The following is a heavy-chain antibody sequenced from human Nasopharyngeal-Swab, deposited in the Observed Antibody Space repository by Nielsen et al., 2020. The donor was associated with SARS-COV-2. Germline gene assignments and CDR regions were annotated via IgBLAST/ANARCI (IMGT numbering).Heavy chain of an antibody. CDR2: INPNSGGT. CDR3: ARDDYGDYGYFGH. CDR1: GYTFIGYY. Sequence: ASVKVSCKASGYTFIGYYLHWVRQAPGQGLEWMGWINPNSGGTKYAQKFQGRVTMTSDTSINTAYMELRRLRSDDTAVYYCARDDYGDYGYFGHWGQGTLVTVSP. J-gene: IGHJ4*02. D-gene: IGHD4-17*01. V-gene: IGHV1-2*02.